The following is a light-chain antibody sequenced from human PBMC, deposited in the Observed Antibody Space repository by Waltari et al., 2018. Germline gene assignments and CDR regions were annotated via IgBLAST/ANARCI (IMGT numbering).Light chain of an antibody. CDR3: QERSNWPGGS. CDR2: DAS. Sequence: EIVLPQSPGTLSLSPGGSATLSCRASQRVSTYLAWYQQKPGQAPRLLIYDASNRAAGIPARFVASGSETDFTLTISRLEPEDFAVYYCQERSNWPGGSFGGGTKVEMK. J-gene: IGKJ4*01. CDR1: QRVSTY. V-gene: IGKV3-11*01.